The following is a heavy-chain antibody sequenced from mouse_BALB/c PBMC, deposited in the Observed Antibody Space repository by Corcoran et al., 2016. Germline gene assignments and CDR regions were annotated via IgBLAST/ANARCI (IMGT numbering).Heavy chain of an antibody. Sequence: QVQLKRSGPGLVKPGASVKIYCKASDYSFTIYYRHWVKQRPGQGLEWIGWIFPGSGNTKNNEKFKGKATLKAETSSRTASMQLSRLTSEDSAVYFGARSTYYMYEGTDAYFDVGGAGTRVTVSS. J-gene: IGHJ1*01. CDR3: ARSTYYMYEGTDAYFDV. CDR2: IFPGSGNT. CDR1: DYSFTIYY. V-gene: IGHV1-66*01. D-gene: IGHD2-14*01.